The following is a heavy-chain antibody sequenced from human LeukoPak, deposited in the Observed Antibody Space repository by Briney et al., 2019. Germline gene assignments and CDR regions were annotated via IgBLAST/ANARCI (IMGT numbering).Heavy chain of an antibody. V-gene: IGHV1-2*02. D-gene: IGHD5-18*01. Sequence: ASVKVSCKASGYTFTGYYMHWVRQAPGQGLEWMGWINPNSGGTNYAQKFQGRVTMTRDTSISTAYMELSRLRSEDTAVYYCARDPSWGIQLWYDWGQGTLVTVSS. J-gene: IGHJ4*02. CDR2: INPNSGGT. CDR1: GYTFTGYY. CDR3: ARDPSWGIQLWYD.